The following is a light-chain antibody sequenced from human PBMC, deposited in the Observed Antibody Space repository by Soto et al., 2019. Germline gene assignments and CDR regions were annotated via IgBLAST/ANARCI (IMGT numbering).Light chain of an antibody. CDR1: QSLLHSNGYNF. CDR3: MQVLQTPYT. Sequence: DIVMTQSPLSLSITPGEPASISCSSSQSLLHSNGYNFLDWYFQKPGQSPHLLIYLGSNRASGVPDRVSGSGSGTSFTLKISRVEAEDVGVYYCMQVLQTPYTFGQGTKL. V-gene: IGKV2-28*01. J-gene: IGKJ2*01. CDR2: LGS.